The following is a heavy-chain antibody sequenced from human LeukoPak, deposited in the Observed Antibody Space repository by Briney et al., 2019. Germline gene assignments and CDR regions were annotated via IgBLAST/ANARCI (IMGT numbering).Heavy chain of an antibody. V-gene: IGHV4-61*02. CDR3: ARWASKGNDSSGSDAFDI. Sequence: SETLSLTCTVSGGSISSGSYYWSWIRQPAWKGLEWIGRIYTSGSTNYNPSLKSRVTISVDTSKNQFSLKLSSVTAADTAVYYCARWASKGNDSSGSDAFDIWGQGTMVTVSS. J-gene: IGHJ3*02. D-gene: IGHD3-22*01. CDR2: IYTSGST. CDR1: GGSISSGSYY.